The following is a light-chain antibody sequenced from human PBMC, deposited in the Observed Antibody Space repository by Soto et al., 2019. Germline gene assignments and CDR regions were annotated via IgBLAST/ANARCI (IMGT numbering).Light chain of an antibody. CDR2: DAF. V-gene: IGKV1-5*01. CDR3: QQYNSYSPLT. CDR1: QSISSW. Sequence: DIQITQSPSSLSASVGDRVTITCRASQSISSWLAWYQQKPGKAPKLLIFDAFSLESGVPSRFSGSRSGTEFTLTISSLQPDDYATYYCQQYNSYSPLTFGGGTKV. J-gene: IGKJ4*01.